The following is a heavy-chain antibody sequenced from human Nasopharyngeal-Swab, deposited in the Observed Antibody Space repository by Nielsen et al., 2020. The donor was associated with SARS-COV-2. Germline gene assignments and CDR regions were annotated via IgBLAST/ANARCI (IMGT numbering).Heavy chain of an antibody. V-gene: IGHV3-43*02. CDR3: ASDEYGGYILDY. CDR2: ISGDGGST. D-gene: IGHD5-12*01. CDR1: GFTFDDYA. J-gene: IGHJ4*02. Sequence: GESLKISCAASGFTFDDYAMHWVRQAPGKGLEWVSLISGDGGSTYYADSVKGRFTISRDNAKNSLYLQMNSLRAEDTAVYYCASDEYGGYILDYWGQGTLVTVSS.